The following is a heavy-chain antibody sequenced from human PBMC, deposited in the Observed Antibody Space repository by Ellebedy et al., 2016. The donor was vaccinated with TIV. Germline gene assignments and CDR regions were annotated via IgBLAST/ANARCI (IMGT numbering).Heavy chain of an antibody. Sequence: LRLXXTVPGGSISSGGYYWSWIRQHPGKGLEWIGYIYYSGSTYYNPSLKSRVTISVDTSKNQFSLKLSSVTAADTAVYYCARGRPDFWSGYLKPHHYYYMDVWGKGTTVTVSS. D-gene: IGHD3-3*01. CDR2: IYYSGST. CDR3: ARGRPDFWSGYLKPHHYYYMDV. J-gene: IGHJ6*03. CDR1: GGSISSGGYY. V-gene: IGHV4-31*03.